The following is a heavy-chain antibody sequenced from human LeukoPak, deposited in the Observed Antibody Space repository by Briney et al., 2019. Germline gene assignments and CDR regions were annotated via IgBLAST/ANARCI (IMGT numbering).Heavy chain of an antibody. D-gene: IGHD6-19*01. CDR1: GGTFSSYA. J-gene: IGHJ5*02. CDR3: ARDRAYSSGWSAWFDP. Sequence: SVKVSCKASGGTFSSYAISWVRRAPGQGLEWMGGIIPILGTANYAQKFQGRVTITADESTSTAYMELSSLRSEDTAVYYCARDRAYSSGWSAWFDPWGQGTLVTVSS. V-gene: IGHV1-69*01. CDR2: IIPILGTA.